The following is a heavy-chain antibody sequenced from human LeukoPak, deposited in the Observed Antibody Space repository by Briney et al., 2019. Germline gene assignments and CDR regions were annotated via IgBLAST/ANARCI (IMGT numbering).Heavy chain of an antibody. Sequence: PGGSLRLSCAASGFTFSSFIMNWVRQAPGKGLEGVAVISYDGSNKYYADSVKGRFTISRDNSKNTLYLQMNSLRAEDTAVYYCARSDYGDYPPDYWGQGTLVTVSS. V-gene: IGHV3-30-3*01. J-gene: IGHJ4*02. CDR2: ISYDGSNK. CDR1: GFTFSSFI. D-gene: IGHD4-17*01. CDR3: ARSDYGDYPPDY.